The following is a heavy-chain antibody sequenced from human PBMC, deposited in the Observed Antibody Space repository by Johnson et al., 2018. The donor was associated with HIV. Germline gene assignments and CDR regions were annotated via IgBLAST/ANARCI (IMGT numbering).Heavy chain of an antibody. CDR2: INWNGGST. CDR1: GFTFDDYG. CDR3: ARVWSGSYYSNAFDI. Sequence: VLLVESGGGLVQPGGSLRLSCVASGFTFDDYGMSWVRQAPGKGLEWVSGINWNGGSTGYADSVKGRFTISRDNDENSLYLQMNSLRAEDTALYYCARVWSGSYYSNAFDIWGQGTMVTVSS. J-gene: IGHJ3*02. V-gene: IGHV3-20*04. D-gene: IGHD1-26*01.